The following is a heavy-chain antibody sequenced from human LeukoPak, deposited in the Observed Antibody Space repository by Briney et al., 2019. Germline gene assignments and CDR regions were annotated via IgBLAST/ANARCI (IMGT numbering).Heavy chain of an antibody. CDR1: GLTFSSYS. Sequence: GGSLRLSCAVSGLTFSSYSMNWVRQAPGKGLEWDSSISSSSSYIYYADSVKGRFTISRDNSKNTLYLQMNSLRAEDTAVYYCARARPTTVTVDAFDIWGQGTMVTVSS. CDR2: ISSSSSYI. D-gene: IGHD4-17*01. CDR3: ARARPTTVTVDAFDI. V-gene: IGHV3-21*01. J-gene: IGHJ3*02.